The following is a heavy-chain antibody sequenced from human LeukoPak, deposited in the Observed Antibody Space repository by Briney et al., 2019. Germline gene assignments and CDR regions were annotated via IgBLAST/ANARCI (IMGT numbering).Heavy chain of an antibody. J-gene: IGHJ4*02. Sequence: GASVKVSCKASGYTFTSYAMHWVRQAPGQRHEWMGWINAGNGNTKYSQKFQGRVTITRDTSASTAYMELSSLRSEDTAVYYCARDRGTMIVVVTSLFDYWGQGTLVTVSS. D-gene: IGHD3-22*01. CDR1: GYTFTSYA. V-gene: IGHV1-3*01. CDR2: INAGNGNT. CDR3: ARDRGTMIVVVTSLFDY.